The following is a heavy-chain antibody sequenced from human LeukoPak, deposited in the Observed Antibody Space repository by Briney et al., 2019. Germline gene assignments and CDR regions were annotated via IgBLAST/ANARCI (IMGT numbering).Heavy chain of an antibody. D-gene: IGHD3-22*01. Sequence: SETLSLTCAVYGGSFSGYYWSWIRQPPGKGLEWIGEINHSGSTNYNPSLKSRVTISVDTSKNQFSLKLSSVTAADTAVYYCARATYYYDSSGAHPGMDVWGQGTTVTVSS. J-gene: IGHJ6*02. CDR2: INHSGST. V-gene: IGHV4-34*01. CDR1: GGSFSGYY. CDR3: ARATYYYDSSGAHPGMDV.